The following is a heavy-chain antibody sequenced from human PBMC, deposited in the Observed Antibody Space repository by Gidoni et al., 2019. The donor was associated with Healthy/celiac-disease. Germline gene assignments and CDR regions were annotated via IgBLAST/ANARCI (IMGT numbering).Heavy chain of an antibody. Sequence: EVQLVASGGGLVKPGGSLILSCAASGFTFSSYSMNWVRQAPGKGLEWVSSISSSSSYIYYADSVKGRFTISRDNAKNSLYLQMNSLRAEDTAVYYCARDSSMVRGAKPDYWGQGTLVTVSS. J-gene: IGHJ4*02. V-gene: IGHV3-21*01. CDR1: GFTFSSYS. CDR3: ARDSSMVRGAKPDY. D-gene: IGHD3-10*01. CDR2: ISSSSSYI.